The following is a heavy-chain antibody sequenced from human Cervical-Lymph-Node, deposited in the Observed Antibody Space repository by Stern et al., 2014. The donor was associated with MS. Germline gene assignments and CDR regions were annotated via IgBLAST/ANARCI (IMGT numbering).Heavy chain of an antibody. V-gene: IGHV3-33*01. CDR2: IWSDGTQR. Sequence: VHLVESGGGVVQPGRSLRLSCAASGFTFSTYGMHWVRQAPGKGLEWVAVIWSDGTQRLYADSVKGRFTISRDNSKNTLYLQMNTLRTEDTAVYYCAREAPVEPAATDAFDIWGRGTMVAVSS. CDR1: GFTFSTYG. D-gene: IGHD2-2*01. J-gene: IGHJ3*02. CDR3: AREAPVEPAATDAFDI.